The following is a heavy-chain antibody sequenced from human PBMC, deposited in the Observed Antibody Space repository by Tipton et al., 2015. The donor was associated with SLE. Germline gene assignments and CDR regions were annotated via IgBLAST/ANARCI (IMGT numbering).Heavy chain of an antibody. V-gene: IGHV4-39*01. CDR2: IYYRGDT. CDR3: ARQDFDTYYFDF. D-gene: IGHD3-3*01. Sequence: TLSLTCTVSGVSINDNTYYWGWIRQPQSSGKGLEWLGSIYYRGDTYYTPSLKSRVTISVDTSKNQFSLKLSSITAADTAVYYCARQDFDTYYFDFWGQGTLVTVSS. CDR1: GVSINDNTYY. J-gene: IGHJ4*02.